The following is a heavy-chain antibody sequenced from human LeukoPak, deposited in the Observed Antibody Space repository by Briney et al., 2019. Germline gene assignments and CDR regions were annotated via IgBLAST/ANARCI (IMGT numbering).Heavy chain of an antibody. CDR3: ARDRTGAGLDY. V-gene: IGHV3-7*03. D-gene: IGHD1-14*01. Sequence: GGSLRLSCAASGFTFSSSWMSWVRRAPGKGLEWVANIRQDGNEKYFADSVKGRFTISRDNAKNSLFLQVSSLRAEDTAVYYCARDRTGAGLDYWGQGTLVTVSS. CDR2: IRQDGNEK. CDR1: GFTFSSSW. J-gene: IGHJ4*02.